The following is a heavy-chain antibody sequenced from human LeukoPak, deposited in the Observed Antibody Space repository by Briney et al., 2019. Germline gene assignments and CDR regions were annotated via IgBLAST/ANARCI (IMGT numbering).Heavy chain of an antibody. D-gene: IGHD5-18*01. J-gene: IGHJ4*02. CDR1: GFTVSPHW. V-gene: IGHV3-7*01. CDR3: ASLVTALLKGGY. CDR2: MKQDGSEI. Sequence: GGSLRLSCAASGFTVSPHWMSWVRQAPGKGLEWVAMMKQDGSEIYYVDSVKGRFTISRDNAENSLYLQMNSLRAEDTALYYCASLVTALLKGGYWGQGTLVTVSS.